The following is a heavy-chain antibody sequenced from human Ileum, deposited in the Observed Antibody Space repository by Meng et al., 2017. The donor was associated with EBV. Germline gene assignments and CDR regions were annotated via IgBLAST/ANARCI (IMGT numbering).Heavy chain of an antibody. J-gene: IGHJ4*02. CDR2: IYYSGST. CDR1: GYSISSTNW. V-gene: IGHV4-28*01. D-gene: IGHD3-22*01. Sequence: QGQLQESGPGLVKPSDTLSLTCAVSGYSISSTNWWGWIRQPPGKGLEWIGYIYYSGSTSYNPSLKSRVPMSVDTSKNQFSLNLNSVTAVDTAVYYCARNVPGTSAYYDWGQGTLVTVSS. CDR3: ARNVPGTSAYYD.